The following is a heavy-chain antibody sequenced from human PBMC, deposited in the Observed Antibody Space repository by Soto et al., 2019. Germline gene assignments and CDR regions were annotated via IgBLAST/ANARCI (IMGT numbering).Heavy chain of an antibody. J-gene: IGHJ4*02. Sequence: SETLSLTCAVYGGSFSGYYWSWIRQPPGKGLEWIGEINHSGSTNYNPSLKSRVTISVDTSKNQFSLKLSSVTAADTAVYYCARGRWYCNNGVCALYFDYWGQGTLVTVSS. CDR3: ARGRWYCNNGVCALYFDY. V-gene: IGHV4-34*01. D-gene: IGHD2-8*01. CDR1: GGSFSGYY. CDR2: INHSGST.